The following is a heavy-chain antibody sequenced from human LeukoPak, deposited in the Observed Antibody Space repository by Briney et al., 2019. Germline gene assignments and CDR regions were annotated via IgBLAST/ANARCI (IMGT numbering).Heavy chain of an antibody. Sequence: GGSLRLSCAASGFTFSTYWMHWVRQAPGKGLEWVSSISSSSSYIYYADSVKGRFTISRDNAKNSLYLQMNSLRAEDTAVYYCARAGYSSSWHEYYYGMDVWGQGTTVTVSS. D-gene: IGHD6-13*01. V-gene: IGHV3-21*01. CDR1: GFTFSTYW. CDR3: ARAGYSSSWHEYYYGMDV. CDR2: ISSSSSYI. J-gene: IGHJ6*02.